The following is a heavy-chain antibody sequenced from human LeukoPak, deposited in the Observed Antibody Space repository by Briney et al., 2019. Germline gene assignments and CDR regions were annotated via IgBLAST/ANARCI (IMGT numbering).Heavy chain of an antibody. Sequence: GTPLRLSCAASGFTFSSYGLHWVRQAPGKGLEWVAVISFDGYNEYYTDSVKGRFTISRDISKNTLFLHMNSLRAEDTAVYYCARGPRGVITTGYFDYWGQGTLVTVSS. CDR1: GFTFSSYG. V-gene: IGHV3-30*03. CDR3: ARGPRGVITTGYFDY. CDR2: ISFDGYNE. J-gene: IGHJ4*02. D-gene: IGHD3-10*01.